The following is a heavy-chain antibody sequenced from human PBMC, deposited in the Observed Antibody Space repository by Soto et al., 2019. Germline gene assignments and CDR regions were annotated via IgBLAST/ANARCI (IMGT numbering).Heavy chain of an antibody. CDR1: SDSISSYY. D-gene: IGHD6-19*01. V-gene: IGHV4-59*08. J-gene: IGHJ4*02. CDR3: ARAVGDPLYFLDD. Sequence: SETLSLTCTVSSDSISSYYWIWIRQSPGKGLEWIGYTDYSGNTNYNPSLKSRVTISGDTSKNQFSLRLSSVTAADTAVYYCARAVGDPLYFLDDWGQGTLVTVSS. CDR2: TDYSGNT.